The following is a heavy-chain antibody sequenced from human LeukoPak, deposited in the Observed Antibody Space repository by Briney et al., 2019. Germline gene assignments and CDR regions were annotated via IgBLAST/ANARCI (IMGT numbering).Heavy chain of an antibody. D-gene: IGHD3-10*01. CDR3: ATGTSLLWFGELSAFDY. Sequence: GASVKVSCKASGYTFTSYGISWGRQAPGQGLEWMGWISAYNGNTNYAQKLPGRVTMTTDTSTSTAYMELRSLRSDDTAVYYCATGTSLLWFGELSAFDYWGQGTLVTVSS. CDR2: ISAYNGNT. CDR1: GYTFTSYG. V-gene: IGHV1-18*01. J-gene: IGHJ4*02.